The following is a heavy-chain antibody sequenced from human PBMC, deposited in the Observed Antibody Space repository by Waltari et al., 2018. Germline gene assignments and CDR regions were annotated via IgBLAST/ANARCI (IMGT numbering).Heavy chain of an antibody. CDR1: GYTFTDSY. Sequence: VQLVQSGAEVRKPGASVKVSCKTSGYTFTDSYIHWVRQAPGQGLEWMGRMNPNNNYPIYEQKFQGRVTMTRDTSITTAYMELSSLTSDDTALYYCVTQRPWEDYWGQGTRVTVSP. V-gene: IGHV1-2*06. D-gene: IGHD1-26*01. CDR3: VTQRPWEDY. CDR2: MNPNNNYP. J-gene: IGHJ4*02.